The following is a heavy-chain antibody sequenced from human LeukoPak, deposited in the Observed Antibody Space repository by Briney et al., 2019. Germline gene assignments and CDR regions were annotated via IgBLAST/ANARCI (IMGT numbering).Heavy chain of an antibody. Sequence: GGSLRLSCAASGFTFSTYSMNWVRQAPGKGLEWVSYISSSSSTIYYADSVKGRFTISRDNAKNSLYLQMNSLRAEDTAVYYCARDLTQNRGYWGQGTLVTVSS. CDR1: GFTFSTYS. CDR2: ISSSSSTI. D-gene: IGHD3-10*01. J-gene: IGHJ4*02. CDR3: ARDLTQNRGY. V-gene: IGHV3-48*04.